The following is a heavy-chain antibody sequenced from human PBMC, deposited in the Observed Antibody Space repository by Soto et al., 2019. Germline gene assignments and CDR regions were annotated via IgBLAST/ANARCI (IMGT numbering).Heavy chain of an antibody. Sequence: EVQLLESGGGLVQPGGSLRLSCAASGFTFSSYAMSWVRQAPGKGLEWVSVISGSGGSAYYADSVKGRFTISRDNSKNTLYLQRNSLRAEDTAVYYCAKDQLAVAGLNWFDPWGQGPLVTVSS. CDR2: ISGSGGSA. D-gene: IGHD6-19*01. CDR1: GFTFSSYA. J-gene: IGHJ5*02. CDR3: AKDQLAVAGLNWFDP. V-gene: IGHV3-23*01.